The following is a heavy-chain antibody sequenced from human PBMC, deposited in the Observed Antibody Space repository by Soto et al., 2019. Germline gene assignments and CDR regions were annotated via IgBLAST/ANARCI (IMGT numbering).Heavy chain of an antibody. V-gene: IGHV3-23*01. D-gene: IGHD6-19*01. CDR2: IVANRGST. CDR1: GFTFKNYA. Sequence: TGGSLRLSCAASGFTFKNYAMTWVRQAPGKGLEWVSGIVANRGSTDYADSVKGRFTISRDNSKSTQYLEMSSLRAEDTAVYYCASHKQWLRNFDYWGQGALVTVSS. J-gene: IGHJ4*02. CDR3: ASHKQWLRNFDY.